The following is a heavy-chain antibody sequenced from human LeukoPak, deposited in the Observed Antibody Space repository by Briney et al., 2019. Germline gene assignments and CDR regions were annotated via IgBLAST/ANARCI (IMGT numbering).Heavy chain of an antibody. J-gene: IGHJ6*02. CDR2: IYHSGST. Sequence: PSETLSLTCTVSGGSISSYYWSWIRQPPGKGLEWIGSIYHSGSTYYNPSLKSRVTISVDTSKNQFSLKLSSVTAADTAVYYCARDAATIRWGFYYYYGMDVWGQGTTVTVSS. CDR3: ARDAATIRWGFYYYYGMDV. V-gene: IGHV4-59*12. CDR1: GGSISSYY. D-gene: IGHD5-12*01.